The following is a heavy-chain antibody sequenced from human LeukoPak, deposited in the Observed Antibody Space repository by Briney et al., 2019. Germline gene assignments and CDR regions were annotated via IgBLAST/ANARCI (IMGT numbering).Heavy chain of an antibody. D-gene: IGHD3-3*01. CDR3: ARVVYDFRSGSGAFDI. CDR2: IYYSGST. Sequence: SQTLSLTCTGSGGSISRGSYFWSWIRQPPGKGLEWIGYIYYSGSTNYNPSLKSRVTISVDTSKNQFSLKLSSVTAADTAVYYCARVVYDFRSGSGAFDIWGQGTMVTVSS. V-gene: IGHV4-61*01. CDR1: GGSISRGSYF. J-gene: IGHJ3*02.